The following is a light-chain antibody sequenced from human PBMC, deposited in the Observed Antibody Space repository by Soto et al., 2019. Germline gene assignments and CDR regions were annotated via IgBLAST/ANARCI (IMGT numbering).Light chain of an antibody. CDR2: EVS. Sequence: QSVLTQPASVSGSPGQSITISCTGTSSDVDFYNFVSWYQQHPGKAPKLMIYEVSNRSSGVSSRFSGSKSGNTASLTISGLRAEHEADYYCSSSTITSYVFGTGTKVTVL. CDR3: SSSTITSYV. J-gene: IGLJ1*01. V-gene: IGLV2-14*01. CDR1: SSDVDFYNF.